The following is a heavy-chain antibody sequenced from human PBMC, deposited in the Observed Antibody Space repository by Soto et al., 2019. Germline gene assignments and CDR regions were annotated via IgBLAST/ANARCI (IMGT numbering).Heavy chain of an antibody. D-gene: IGHD6-19*01. CDR2: IIPIFGTA. CDR1: GGTFSSYA. Sequence: QVQLVQSGAEVKKPGSSVKVSCKASGGTFSSYAISWVRQAPGQGLEWMGGIIPIFGTANYAKKFQGRVTIPADKSTSTAYMELSSLRSEDTAVYYCARALEAVAESGYFQHWGQGTLVTVSS. J-gene: IGHJ1*01. CDR3: ARALEAVAESGYFQH. V-gene: IGHV1-69*06.